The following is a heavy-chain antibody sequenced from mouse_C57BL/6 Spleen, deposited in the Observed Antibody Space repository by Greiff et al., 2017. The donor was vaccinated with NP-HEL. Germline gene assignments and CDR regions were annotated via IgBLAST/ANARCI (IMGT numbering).Heavy chain of an antibody. CDR3: ARLDDDGPFAY. CDR2: ISSGGSYP. D-gene: IGHD2-3*01. CDR1: GFTFSSYG. V-gene: IGHV5-6*01. Sequence: EVKLVESGGDLVKPGGSLKLSCAASGFTFSSYGMSWVRQTPDKRLEWVATISSGGSYPYYPDSVTGRFTISRDNAKNTLYLQMRRLKSEDTAMYYCARLDDDGPFAYWGQGTLVTVSA. J-gene: IGHJ3*01.